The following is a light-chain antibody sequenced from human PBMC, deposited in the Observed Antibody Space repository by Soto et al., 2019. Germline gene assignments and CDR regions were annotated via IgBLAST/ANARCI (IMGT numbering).Light chain of an antibody. Sequence: QSALTQPASVSGSPGQSITISCTGTSSDIGGYNSVSWYQQHPGKAPKLMIYDVSNRPSGVSNRFSGSKSGNTASLTISGLQAEDGADYYCSSYTSSSTVLFGGGTKLTVL. J-gene: IGLJ2*01. CDR2: DVS. CDR3: SSYTSSSTVL. CDR1: SSDIGGYNS. V-gene: IGLV2-14*01.